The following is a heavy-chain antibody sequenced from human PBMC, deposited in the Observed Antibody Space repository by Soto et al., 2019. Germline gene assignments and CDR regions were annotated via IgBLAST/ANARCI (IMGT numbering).Heavy chain of an antibody. CDR2: ISYDGSNK. CDR1: GFTFSSYP. D-gene: IGHD4-17*01. Sequence: QVQLVESGGGVVQPGKSLRLSCAASGFTFSSYPMHWVRQAPGKGLEWVAVISYDGSNKYYADSVKGRFTISRDNSKNTRYQKVNSLRTGDTAVYYCARVTFTVAGYWYFDLWGRGTLVTVSS. V-gene: IGHV3-30-3*01. J-gene: IGHJ2*01. CDR3: ARVTFTVAGYWYFDL.